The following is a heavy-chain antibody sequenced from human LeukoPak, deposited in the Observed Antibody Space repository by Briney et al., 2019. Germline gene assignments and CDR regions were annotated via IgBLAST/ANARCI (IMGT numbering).Heavy chain of an antibody. J-gene: IGHJ6*03. CDR1: GFTFSTYW. CDR3: ARSTSHYYYYYMDV. Sequence: GGSLRLSCAASGFTFSTYWMNWVRQPPGKGLVWVSRINSDGSSTTYADSVMGRFTISRDNATNTLFLQMNSLRADDTAVYYCARSTSHYYYYYMDVWGKGTTVTISS. V-gene: IGHV3-74*01. CDR2: INSDGSST.